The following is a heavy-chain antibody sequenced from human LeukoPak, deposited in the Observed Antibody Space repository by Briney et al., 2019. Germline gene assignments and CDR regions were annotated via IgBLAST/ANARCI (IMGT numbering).Heavy chain of an antibody. CDR1: GGSISSGSYY. D-gene: IGHD3-3*01. CDR3: ARDLSDGFWSGYYFNWFDP. J-gene: IGHJ5*02. CDR2: IYTSGTT. V-gene: IGHV4-61*02. Sequence: SETLSLTCTVSGGSISSGSYYWSWLRQPAGKGLEWIGRIYTSGTTNYNPSLKSRVTISVDTSKNQFSLKLSSVTAADTAVYYCARDLSDGFWSGYYFNWFDPWGQGTLVTVSS.